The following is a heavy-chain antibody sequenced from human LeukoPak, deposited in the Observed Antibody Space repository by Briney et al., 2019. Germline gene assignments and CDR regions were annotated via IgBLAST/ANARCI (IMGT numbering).Heavy chain of an antibody. V-gene: IGHV3-23*01. CDR3: ANDGRSVGATGGLLDY. CDR1: GFTFSNYA. Sequence: GGSLRLSCAASGFTFSNYAMNWVRQAPGKGLEWVSGVSGTGSATYYADSVKGRFTISRDNSKNTLYLQMNSLRAEDTAVYYCANDGRSVGATGGLLDYWGQGTLVTVSS. CDR2: VSGTGSAT. J-gene: IGHJ4*02. D-gene: IGHD1-26*01.